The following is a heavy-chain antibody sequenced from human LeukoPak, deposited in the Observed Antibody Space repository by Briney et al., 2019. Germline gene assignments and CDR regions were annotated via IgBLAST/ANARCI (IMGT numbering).Heavy chain of an antibody. CDR1: GGSISSYY. V-gene: IGHV4-59*01. CDR3: ARGHKGVAPGY. CDR2: IYYSGST. J-gene: IGHJ4*02. Sequence: SETLSLTCTVSGGSISSYYWSWIRQPPGKGLEWIGYIYYSGSTNYNPSLKSRVTISVDTSKNLFSLKLSSVTAADTAVYYCARGHKGVAPGYWGQGTLVTVSS. D-gene: IGHD3-3*01.